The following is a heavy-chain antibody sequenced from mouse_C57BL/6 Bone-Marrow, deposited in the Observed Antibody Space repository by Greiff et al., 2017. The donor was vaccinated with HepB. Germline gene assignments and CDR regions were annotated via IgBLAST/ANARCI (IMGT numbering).Heavy chain of an antibody. CDR2: INYDGSST. J-gene: IGHJ2*01. V-gene: IGHV5-16*01. Sequence: EVKLVESEGGLVQPGSSMKLSCTASGFTFSDYYMAWVRQVPEKGLEWVANINYDGSSTYYLDSLKSRFIISRHNAKNILYLQMSSLKSEDTATYYCARDHYGNFDYWGQGTTLTVSS. D-gene: IGHD2-1*01. CDR1: GFTFSDYY. CDR3: ARDHYGNFDY.